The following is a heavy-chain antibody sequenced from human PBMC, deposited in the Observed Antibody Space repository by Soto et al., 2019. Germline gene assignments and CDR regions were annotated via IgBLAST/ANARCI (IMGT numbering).Heavy chain of an antibody. Sequence: QVQLVQSGADVKKPGTSVKVSCKAAGYSFTNYCMYWVRQAPGQGLEWMGMINPRTGSTRYAQKFQDRGTLTRDTSTTTVYMELSTLISDDTAAYYCARDGGLLTASWHYDLWGPGTLVTVSS. CDR3: ARDGGLLTASWHYDL. CDR2: INPRTGST. J-gene: IGHJ2*01. D-gene: IGHD2-15*01. V-gene: IGHV1-46*01. CDR1: GYSFTNYC.